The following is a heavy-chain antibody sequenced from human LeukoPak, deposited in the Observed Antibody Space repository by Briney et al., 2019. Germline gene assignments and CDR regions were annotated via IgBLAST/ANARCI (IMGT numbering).Heavy chain of an antibody. J-gene: IGHJ4*02. Sequence: GRSLRLSCAASGFTFRSHGMHWVRQAPGKGLELVAVISYDGSNKYYADSVKGRFTISRDNSKNTLYLQMNSLRAEDTAVYYCARGPSEDYYYGSGSYYSPDYWGQGTLVTVSS. V-gene: IGHV3-30*19. CDR3: ARGPSEDYYYGSGSYYSPDY. CDR1: GFTFRSHG. D-gene: IGHD3-10*01. CDR2: ISYDGSNK.